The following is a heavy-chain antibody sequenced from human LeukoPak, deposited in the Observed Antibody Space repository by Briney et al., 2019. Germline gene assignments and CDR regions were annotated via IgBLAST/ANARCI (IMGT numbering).Heavy chain of an antibody. Sequence: GGSLRLSCAASGFTFSSYAMSWVRQAPGKGLEWVSAISGSGGSTYYADSVKGRFTISRDNSKNTLYLQMNSLRAEDTAVYYCAKASRYYDILTGYYRPSYFDYWGQGTQVTVSS. D-gene: IGHD3-9*01. CDR2: ISGSGGST. V-gene: IGHV3-23*01. CDR1: GFTFSSYA. J-gene: IGHJ4*02. CDR3: AKASRYYDILTGYYRPSYFDY.